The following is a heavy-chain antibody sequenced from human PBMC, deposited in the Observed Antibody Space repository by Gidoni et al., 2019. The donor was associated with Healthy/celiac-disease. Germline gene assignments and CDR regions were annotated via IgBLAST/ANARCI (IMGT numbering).Heavy chain of an antibody. D-gene: IGHD6-13*01. J-gene: IGHJ4*02. CDR2: ISSSGSTI. CDR1: GFTFSCYE. CDR3: ARVDSSSWFHFDY. V-gene: IGHV3-48*03. Sequence: EVQLVESGGGLVQPGGSLRLSCAASGFTFSCYEMNWVRQAPGKGLEWVSYISSSGSTIYYADSVKGRFTISRDNAKNSLYLQMNSLRAEDTAVYYCARVDSSSWFHFDYWGQGTLVTVSS.